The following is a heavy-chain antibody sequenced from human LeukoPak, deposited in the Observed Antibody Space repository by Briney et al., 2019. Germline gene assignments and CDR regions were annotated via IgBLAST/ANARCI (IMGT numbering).Heavy chain of an antibody. Sequence: GGSLRLSCAASGFSFSRNTLNWVRQAPGKGLEWVSTISASGAETFYAASVKGRFTISRDNSKNTLYLQMNSLRAEDTAVYYCARDSRMATILISWFDPWGQGTLVTVSS. D-gene: IGHD5-24*01. CDR2: ISASGAET. CDR1: GFSFSRNT. V-gene: IGHV3-23*01. J-gene: IGHJ5*02. CDR3: ARDSRMATILISWFDP.